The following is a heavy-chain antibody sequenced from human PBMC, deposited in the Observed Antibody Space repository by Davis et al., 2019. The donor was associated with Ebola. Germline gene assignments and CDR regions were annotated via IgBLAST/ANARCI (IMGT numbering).Heavy chain of an antibody. CDR3: VRDFWSGHRVY. Sequence: ASVKVSCKASGYTFTNYGITWVRQAPGQGLEWMGWSSTSNGNTNYAQKLQGRVTMTTDTSTTTAYVELRSLGSDDTAVYYCVRDFWSGHRVYWGQGTLVTVSS. D-gene: IGHD3-3*01. CDR1: GYTFTNYG. V-gene: IGHV1-18*01. CDR2: SSTSNGNT. J-gene: IGHJ4*02.